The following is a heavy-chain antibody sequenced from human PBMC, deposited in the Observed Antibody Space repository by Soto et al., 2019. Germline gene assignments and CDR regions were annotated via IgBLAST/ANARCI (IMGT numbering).Heavy chain of an antibody. CDR3: VREHNWNYDY. V-gene: IGHV4-59*01. Sequence: QVQLQESGPGLVKASETLSLTCTVSGASISSYYWSWIRQPPGKGLEWIGYIYHSGRTNHNPSLKSRVTISVDTSKNQFCLRLTSVTPADTAVYYCVREHNWNYDYWGQGTLVTVSS. J-gene: IGHJ4*02. CDR2: IYHSGRT. D-gene: IGHD1-7*01. CDR1: GASISSYY.